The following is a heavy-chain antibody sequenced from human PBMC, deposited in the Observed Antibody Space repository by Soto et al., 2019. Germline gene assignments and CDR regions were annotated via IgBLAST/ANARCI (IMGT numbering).Heavy chain of an antibody. Sequence: QVTLKESGPVLVKATETLTLKCTVSGMSLINSRMGVSWIRQPPGKALEWLAHIFADDEKSYITSLKTRLTISKDTSNSQVVLKMTNMDPVDTATYYCARRDPIGNVGATGGFDIWGRGTKVFVSS. CDR1: GMSLINSRMG. CDR2: IFADDEK. J-gene: IGHJ3*02. V-gene: IGHV2-26*02. D-gene: IGHD1-26*01. CDR3: ARRDPIGNVGATGGFDI.